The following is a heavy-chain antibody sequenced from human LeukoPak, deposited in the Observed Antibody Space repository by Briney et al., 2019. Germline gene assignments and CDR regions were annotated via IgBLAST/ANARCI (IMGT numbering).Heavy chain of an antibody. Sequence: SETLSLTCTVSGGSISSYYWSWIRQPPGKGLEWIGYIYYSGSTNYNPSLKSRVTISVDTSKNQFSLKLSSVTAADTAVYYCARANGWTDVHGYSCGFDYWGQGTLVTVSS. D-gene: IGHD5-18*01. CDR2: IYYSGST. CDR1: GGSISSYY. CDR3: ARANGWTDVHGYSCGFDY. V-gene: IGHV4-59*01. J-gene: IGHJ4*02.